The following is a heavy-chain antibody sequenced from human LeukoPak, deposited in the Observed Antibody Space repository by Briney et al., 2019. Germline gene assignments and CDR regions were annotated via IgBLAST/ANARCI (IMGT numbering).Heavy chain of an antibody. V-gene: IGHV4-39*07. J-gene: IGHJ3*02. Sequence: SETLSLTCTVSGGSISSYYWGWIRQPPGKGLEWIGSIYYSGSTYYNPSPKSRVTISVDTSKNQFSLKLSSVTAADTAVYYCAREARITMIVVVITTQEHDAFDIWGQGTMVTVSS. CDR3: AREARITMIVVVITTQEHDAFDI. CDR2: IYYSGST. CDR1: GGSISSYY. D-gene: IGHD3-22*01.